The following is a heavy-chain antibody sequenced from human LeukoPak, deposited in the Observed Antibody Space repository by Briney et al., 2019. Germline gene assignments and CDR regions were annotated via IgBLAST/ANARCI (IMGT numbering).Heavy chain of an antibody. CDR2: IVPIFGAT. D-gene: IGHD3-10*01. CDR3: ASEPGETNYYGSGT. Sequence: SVKVSCKASGDTFNNYAINWVRQAPGQGLEWMGNIVPIFGATNYALKFQARVTITADESTNTAYMELYRLRSEDTAVYYCASEPGETNYYGSGTWGKGTAVTVSS. J-gene: IGHJ6*03. CDR1: GDTFNNYA. V-gene: IGHV1-69*13.